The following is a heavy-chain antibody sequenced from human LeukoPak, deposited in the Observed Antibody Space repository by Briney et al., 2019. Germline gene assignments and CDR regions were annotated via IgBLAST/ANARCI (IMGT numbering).Heavy chain of an antibody. Sequence: ASVKVSCKASGYTFTGYYMHWVRQAPGQGLEWMGWINPNSGSTNYQGRVTMTRDTSISTAYMELSRLRSDDTAVYYCARDRTRTGYSSGWYHDYWGQGTLVTVPS. D-gene: IGHD6-19*01. CDR3: ARDRTRTGYSSGWYHDY. CDR2: INPNSGST. CDR1: GYTFTGYY. V-gene: IGHV1-2*02. J-gene: IGHJ4*02.